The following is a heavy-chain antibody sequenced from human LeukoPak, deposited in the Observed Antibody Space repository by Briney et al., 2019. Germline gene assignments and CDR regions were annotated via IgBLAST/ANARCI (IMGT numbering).Heavy chain of an antibody. D-gene: IGHD2-21*02. CDR3: ARESGGDDNWFDP. CDR2: IYYSGST. V-gene: IGHV4-59*01. Sequence: SETLSLTCTVSGGSISSYYWSWIRQPPGKGLEWIGYIYYSGSTNYNPSLKSRVTISVDTSKNQFSLKLSSVTAADTAVYYCARESGGDDNWFDPWGQGTLVTVSS. J-gene: IGHJ5*02. CDR1: GGSISSYY.